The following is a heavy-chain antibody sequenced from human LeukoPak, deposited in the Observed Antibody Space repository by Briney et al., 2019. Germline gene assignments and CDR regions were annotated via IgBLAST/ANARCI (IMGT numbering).Heavy chain of an antibody. CDR2: MYYSGNT. CDR3: ARGKYYFGY. CDR1: VDSISGYY. V-gene: IGHV4-59*01. Sequence: SETLSLTCTVSVDSISGYYWSWIRQPPGKGLEWIGYMYYSGNTNYNPSLKSRLTTSLDTSKNQFSLKLSSVTAADTAVYYCARGKYYFGYWGQGTLVTVSS. J-gene: IGHJ4*02.